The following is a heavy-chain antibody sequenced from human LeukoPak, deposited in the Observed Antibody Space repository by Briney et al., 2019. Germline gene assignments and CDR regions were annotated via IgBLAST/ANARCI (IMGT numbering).Heavy chain of an antibody. D-gene: IGHD3-10*01. CDR1: GFSFSSYA. CDR3: AKDSGWFGELFPYYYGMDV. CDR2: SRDGTSK. J-gene: IGHJ6*02. V-gene: IGHV3-30-3*01. Sequence: GRSLRLSCAASGFSFSSYAPHWVSQVPGKGLEWVALSRDGTSKYYRDSVKGRFTISRDNAKNSLYLQMNNLRAEDTAVYYCAKDSGWFGELFPYYYGMDVWGQGTTVTVSS.